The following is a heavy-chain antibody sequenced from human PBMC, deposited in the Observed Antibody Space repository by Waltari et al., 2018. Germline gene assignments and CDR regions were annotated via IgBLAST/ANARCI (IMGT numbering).Heavy chain of an antibody. V-gene: IGHV4-59*01. Sequence: QVQLQESGPGLVKPSETLSLTCTVSGGSLSSYYWRWIRQPPGKGLEWNGYNYYRGSTNYNPSLQSWVPLSVDTSKNQFSLKLSSWTAADTAVYYCARLTEDWEGPGAYYFDYWGQGTLVTVSS. CDR1: GGSLSSYY. CDR3: ARLTEDWEGPGAYYFDY. CDR2: NYYRGST. J-gene: IGHJ4*02. D-gene: IGHD1-26*01.